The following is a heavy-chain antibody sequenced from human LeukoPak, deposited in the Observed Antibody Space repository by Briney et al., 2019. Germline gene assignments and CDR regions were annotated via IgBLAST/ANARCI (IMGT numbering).Heavy chain of an antibody. J-gene: IGHJ6*02. Sequence: PGGSLRLSCAASGFAFNKYVMSWVRQAPGKGLQWVSSISGSGSSTYYTDSVKGRFSIARDNSRNTLYLQMNSLRAEDTAVYYCAKDSTISASYYGMDVWGQGTTVAVSS. D-gene: IGHD5/OR15-5a*01. V-gene: IGHV3-23*01. CDR2: ISGSGSST. CDR1: GFAFNKYV. CDR3: AKDSTISASYYGMDV.